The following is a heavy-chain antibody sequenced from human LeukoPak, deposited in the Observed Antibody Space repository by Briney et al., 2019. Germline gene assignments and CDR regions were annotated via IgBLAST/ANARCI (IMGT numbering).Heavy chain of an antibody. CDR3: AREPASSGWFDP. D-gene: IGHD6-19*01. J-gene: IGHJ5*02. V-gene: IGHV3-23*01. CDR1: GFTFNSYA. CDR2: ISGTGGRT. Sequence: GGSLRLSCAASGFTFNSYAMSWVRQAPGKGLEWVSAISGTGGRTYYADSVKGRFTIARDNSKNTLYLQVNSLRVEDTALYYCAREPASSGWFDPWGQGTRVAVSS.